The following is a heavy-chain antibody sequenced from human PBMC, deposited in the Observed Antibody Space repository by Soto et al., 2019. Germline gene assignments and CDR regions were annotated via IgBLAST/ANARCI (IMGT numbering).Heavy chain of an antibody. J-gene: IGHJ3*02. CDR2: IIPLFNVA. CDR1: GGTFSNFA. V-gene: IGHV1-69*01. D-gene: IGHD4-4*01. CDR3: AASGRGVLGYDYKDTEGLDI. Sequence: QVQLVQSGPEVKKPGSSVKVSCEASGGTFSNFAVNWVRQAPGQGLEWVGGIIPLFNVAKYAQKFEGRVSIVADESTSTAYMDLSSLRSDDTAVYYCAASGRGVLGYDYKDTEGLDIWGQGTMVSVSS.